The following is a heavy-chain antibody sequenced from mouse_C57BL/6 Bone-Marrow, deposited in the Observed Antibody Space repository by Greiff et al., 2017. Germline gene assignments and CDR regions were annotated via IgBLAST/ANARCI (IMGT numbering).Heavy chain of an antibody. Sequence: QVQLQQPGAELVKPGASVKLSCKASGYTFTSYWMQWVKQRPGQGLEWIGEIDPANGNTKYAPKFQGKATITADPSSNTAYLQLSSLTSEDTAIYYCARWGTTVDWYFDVWGTGTTVTVSS. V-gene: IGHV1-50*01. J-gene: IGHJ1*03. CDR3: ARWGTTVDWYFDV. CDR2: IDPANGNT. CDR1: GYTFTSYW. D-gene: IGHD1-1*01.